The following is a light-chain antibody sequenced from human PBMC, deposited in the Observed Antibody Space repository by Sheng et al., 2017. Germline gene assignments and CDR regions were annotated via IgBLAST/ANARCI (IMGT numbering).Light chain of an antibody. V-gene: IGKV3-11*01. Sequence: EIVLTQSPATLSLSPGERATLSCRASQSITTYLAWFQQKPGQAPTLLIYDASTRAPGISARVSGSGSGTDFNLTISSVEPTDFAVYYCQQCSNWPLTFGGGTKVEIK. J-gene: IGKJ4*01. CDR1: QSITTY. CDR2: DAS. CDR3: QQCSNWPLT.